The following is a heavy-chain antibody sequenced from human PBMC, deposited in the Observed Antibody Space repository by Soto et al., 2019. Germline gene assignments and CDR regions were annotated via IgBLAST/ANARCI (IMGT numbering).Heavy chain of an antibody. CDR3: ARGYSGEDY. J-gene: IGHJ4*01. V-gene: IGHV3-7*01. CDR2: MKEDGSEI. Sequence: EVQLVESGGGLVQPGGSLRLTCAASGFTFSTYWMSWVRQAPGKGLEGVASMKEDGSEIYYVDSVKGRFTISRYNARNSLYLQMNSLRADDTAIYYCARGYSGEDYWGHGTLVTVSS. CDR1: GFTFSTYW. D-gene: IGHD6-25*01.